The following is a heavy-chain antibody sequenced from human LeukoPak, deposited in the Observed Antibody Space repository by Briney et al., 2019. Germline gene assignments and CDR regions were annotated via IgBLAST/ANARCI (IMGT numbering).Heavy chain of an antibody. CDR1: GFTFSSYA. CDR3: AKEQGFIVVVPAAMDY. CDR2: ISGSGGST. D-gene: IGHD2-2*01. Sequence: GGSLRLSCAASGFTFSSYAMSWVRQAPGKGLEWVSAISGSGGSTYYADSVKGRFTISRDNSKNTLYLQMNSLRAEDTAVYYCAKEQGFIVVVPAAMDYWGQGTLFTVSS. J-gene: IGHJ4*02. V-gene: IGHV3-23*01.